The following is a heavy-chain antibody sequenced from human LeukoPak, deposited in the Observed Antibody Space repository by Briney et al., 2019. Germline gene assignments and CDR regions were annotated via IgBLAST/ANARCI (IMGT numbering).Heavy chain of an antibody. CDR2: INHSGST. CDR1: GGSFSGYY. V-gene: IGHV4-34*01. J-gene: IGHJ3*02. D-gene: IGHD3-3*02. Sequence: PSETLSLTCAVYGGSFSGYYWSWIRQPPGKGLEWIGEINHSGSTNYNPSLKSRVTMSVDTSKNQFSLKLSSVTAADTAVYYCARIRLEAFDIWGQGTMVTVSS. CDR3: ARIRLEAFDI.